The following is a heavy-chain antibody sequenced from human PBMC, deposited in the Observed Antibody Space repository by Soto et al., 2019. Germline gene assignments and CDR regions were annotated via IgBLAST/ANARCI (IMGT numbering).Heavy chain of an antibody. D-gene: IGHD4-17*01. CDR3: ARTTLSTVVTPRHFDY. Sequence: QVQLVQSGAEVKKPGASVKVSCKASGYTFTSYDINWVRQATGQGLEWMGRMNPNSGDTGYAQKFQGRVTMTMNTPISTAYMELSSLRSEDTAVYYCARTTLSTVVTPRHFDYWGQGTLVTVSS. J-gene: IGHJ4*02. CDR2: MNPNSGDT. V-gene: IGHV1-8*01. CDR1: GYTFTSYD.